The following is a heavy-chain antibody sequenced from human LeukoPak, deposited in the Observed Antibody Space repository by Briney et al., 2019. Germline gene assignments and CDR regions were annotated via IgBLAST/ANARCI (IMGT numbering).Heavy chain of an antibody. CDR3: ARATYYYDSSGYYPVDYFDY. D-gene: IGHD3-22*01. J-gene: IGHJ4*02. Sequence: SETLSLTCTVSGGSISSYYWSWIRQPPGKGLEWIGYIYYSGSTYYNPSLKSRVTISVDTSKNQFSLKLSSVTAADTAVYYCARATYYYDSSGYYPVDYFDYWGQGTLVTVSS. CDR1: GGSISSYY. V-gene: IGHV4-59*12. CDR2: IYYSGST.